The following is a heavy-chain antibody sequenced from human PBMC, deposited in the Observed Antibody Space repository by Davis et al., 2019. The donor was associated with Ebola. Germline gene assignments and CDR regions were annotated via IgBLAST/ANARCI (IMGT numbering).Heavy chain of an antibody. CDR3: ARLISTYSSTWWDY. J-gene: IGHJ4*02. Sequence: SETLSLTCTVSGVSLNSGDYYWGWIRQPPGKGLEWIGSIYYSGSTYYNPSLKSRVTISVDTSKNQFSLKLSSVTAADTALYYCARLISTYSSTWWDYWGQGTLVTVSS. V-gene: IGHV4-39*01. D-gene: IGHD6-13*01. CDR1: GVSLNSGDYY. CDR2: IYYSGST.